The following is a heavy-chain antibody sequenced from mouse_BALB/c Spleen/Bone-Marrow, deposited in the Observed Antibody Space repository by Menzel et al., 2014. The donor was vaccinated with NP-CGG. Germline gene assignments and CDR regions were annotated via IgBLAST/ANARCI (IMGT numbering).Heavy chain of an antibody. V-gene: IGHV1-14*01. CDR1: GYTFTSYI. CDR2: INPYNDGT. CDR3: ARRWLPYAMDY. Sequence: VQLQQSGPELVKPGASVKMSCTAPGYTFTSYIMHWVKQKPGQGLEWIGYINPYNDGTKYNEKFKGKATLTSDKSSSTAYMELSSLTSEDSAVYYCARRWLPYAMDYWGQGTSVTVSS. D-gene: IGHD2-3*01. J-gene: IGHJ4*01.